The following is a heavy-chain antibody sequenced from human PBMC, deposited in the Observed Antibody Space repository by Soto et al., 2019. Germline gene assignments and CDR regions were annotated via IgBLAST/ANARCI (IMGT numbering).Heavy chain of an antibody. CDR3: ARDGHGMDV. J-gene: IGHJ6*02. V-gene: IGHV4-61*01. CDR2: IYYSGST. Sequence: SETLSLTCTVSGGSVSSGSYYWSWIRQPPGKGLEWIGYIYYSGSTNYNPSLKSRVTISVDTSKNQFSLKLSSVTAADTAVYYCARDGHGMDVWGQGTTVTVSS. CDR1: GGSVSSGSYY.